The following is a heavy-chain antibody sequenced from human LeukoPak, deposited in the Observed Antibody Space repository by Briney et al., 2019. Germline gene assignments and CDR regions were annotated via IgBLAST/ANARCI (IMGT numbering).Heavy chain of an antibody. J-gene: IGHJ6*03. CDR1: GYTFTSYY. CDR2: ISAYNGNT. CDR3: ARSSHPGITIFGVVIAYYYYMDV. V-gene: IGHV1-18*04. Sequence: ASVKVSCKASGYTFTSYYMHWVRQAPGQGLEWMGWISAYNGNTNYAQKLQGRVTMTTDTSTSTAYMELRSLRSDDTAVYYCARSSHPGITIFGVVIAYYYYMDVWGKGTTVTVSS. D-gene: IGHD3-3*01.